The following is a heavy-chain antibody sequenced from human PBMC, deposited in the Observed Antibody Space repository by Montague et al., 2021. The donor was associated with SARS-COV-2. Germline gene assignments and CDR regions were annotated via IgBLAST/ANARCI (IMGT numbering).Heavy chain of an antibody. CDR1: GGSISSGGYY. D-gene: IGHD3-22*01. Sequence: TLSLTCTVSGGSISSGGYYWSWIRQHPGKGLEWIGYIYHTGSTHYNPSLKSRVTISKETSKNHFSLNPSSVTAADSAVYYCARDSGYHDSSGYSYDAFDIWGQGTKVTVSS. J-gene: IGHJ3*02. V-gene: IGHV4-31*03. CDR3: ARDSGYHDSSGYSYDAFDI. CDR2: IYHTGST.